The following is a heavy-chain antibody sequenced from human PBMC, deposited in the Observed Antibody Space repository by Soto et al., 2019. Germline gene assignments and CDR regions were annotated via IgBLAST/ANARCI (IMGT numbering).Heavy chain of an antibody. J-gene: IGHJ6*02. CDR1: GGTISSYA. V-gene: IGHV1-69*01. D-gene: IGHD3-10*01. CDR2: ISPIFGTA. CDR3: ARDRLKSWVRGVIVPFPTHGMDV. Sequence: QVQLVQSGAEVKKPGSSVKVSCEASGGTISSYAISWVRQAPGQGLEWMGGISPIFGTAIYAQKFQGRVTITEDEPTNTAYMELSSLRSDDTAVYYCARDRLKSWVRGVIVPFPTHGMDVWGQGTTVTVSS.